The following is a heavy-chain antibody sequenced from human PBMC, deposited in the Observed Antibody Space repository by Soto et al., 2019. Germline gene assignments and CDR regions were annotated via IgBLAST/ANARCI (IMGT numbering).Heavy chain of an antibody. CDR2: ISRYGDIT. J-gene: IGHJ4*02. V-gene: IGHV3-23*01. D-gene: IGHD3-22*01. Sequence: GGSLRLSCAASGFTFNIYAMTWVRQAPGKGMEWVSAISRYGDITYYADSVEGRFSISRDNSKNTLYLQMNSLRAEDTAVYYCAKDRYLDHDSRGYLFDNWGQGTLVTVSS. CDR3: AKDRYLDHDSRGYLFDN. CDR1: GFTFNIYA.